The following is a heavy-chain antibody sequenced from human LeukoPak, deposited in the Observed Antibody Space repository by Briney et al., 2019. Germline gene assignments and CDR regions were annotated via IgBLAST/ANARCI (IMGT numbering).Heavy chain of an antibody. J-gene: IGHJ5*02. V-gene: IGHV3-30*04. CDR3: ARTRAAAGYSSFWFDP. CDR2: ISYDGSNK. CDR1: GFTFSRYA. Sequence: HPGGSLRLSCAVSGFTFSRYAMHWVRQAPGKGLDWVALISYDGSNKYYADSVKGRFTISRDNSKNTLYLQMNSLRTEDTAVYYCARTRAAAGYSSFWFDPWGQGTLVTVSS. D-gene: IGHD6-13*01.